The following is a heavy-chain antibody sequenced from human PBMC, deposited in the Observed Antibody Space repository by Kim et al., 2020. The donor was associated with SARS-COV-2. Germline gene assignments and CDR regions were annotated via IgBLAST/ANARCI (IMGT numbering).Heavy chain of an antibody. CDR3: ARDFEVRGVIANWFDP. CDR2: ISSSSSYI. D-gene: IGHD3-10*01. J-gene: IGHJ5*02. V-gene: IGHV3-21*01. Sequence: GGSLRLSCAASGFTFSSYSMNWVRQAPGKGLEWVSSISSSSSYIYYADSVKGRFTISRDNAKNSLYLQMNSLRAEDTAVYYCARDFEVRGVIANWFDPWGQGTLVTVSS. CDR1: GFTFSSYS.